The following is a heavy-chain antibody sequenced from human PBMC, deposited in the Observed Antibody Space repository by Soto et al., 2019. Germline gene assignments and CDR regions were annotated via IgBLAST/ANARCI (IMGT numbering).Heavy chain of an antibody. D-gene: IGHD2-2*01. CDR3: ARDWTSSHFDC. J-gene: IGHJ4*02. CDR1: GDSVSSNSAA. V-gene: IGHV6-1*01. CDR2: TYYRSKWYN. Sequence: SQTLSLTCAISGDSVSSNSAAWNWIRQSLSRGLEWLGRTYYRSKWYNDYGVSVKSRITIEPDTSKNQFSLQLNSVTPEDTAVYYCARDWTSSHFDCWGQGTLVTVSS.